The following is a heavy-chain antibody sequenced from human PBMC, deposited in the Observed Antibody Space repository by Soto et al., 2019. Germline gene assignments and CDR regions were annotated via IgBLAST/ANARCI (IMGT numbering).Heavy chain of an antibody. Sequence: QVQLVESGGGVVQPGRSLRLSCAASGFTFSSYGMHWVRQAPGKGLEWVAVISYDGSNKYYADSVKGRFTISRDNSKNTLYLQMNSLRAEDTAVYYCAKGGVELGYWGQGTLVTVSS. J-gene: IGHJ4*02. D-gene: IGHD3-10*01. V-gene: IGHV3-30*18. CDR3: AKGGVELGY. CDR2: ISYDGSNK. CDR1: GFTFSSYG.